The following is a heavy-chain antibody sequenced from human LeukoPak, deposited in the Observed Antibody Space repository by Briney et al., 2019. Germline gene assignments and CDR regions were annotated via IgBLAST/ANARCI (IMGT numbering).Heavy chain of an antibody. CDR2: VYTSGST. CDR1: GGTISSYY. J-gene: IGHJ4*02. V-gene: IGHV4-4*07. D-gene: IGHD5-12*01. Sequence: PSETLSLTCTVSGGTISSYYWSWIRQPAGKGLEWIGRVYTSGSTNYNPSLKSRVTMSVDTSKNQFSLKLSSVTAADTAVYYCARDGYSAHDGLWGQGTLVTVSS. CDR3: ARDGYSAHDGL.